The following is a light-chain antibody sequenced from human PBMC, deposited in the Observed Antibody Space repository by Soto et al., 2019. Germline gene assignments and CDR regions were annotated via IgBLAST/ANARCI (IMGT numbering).Light chain of an antibody. CDR3: QQYGTSEII. J-gene: IGKJ5*01. Sequence: EIVLTQSPASLSLSPGARATLSWRASQSVDSYLVWYQQKPSQAPRLLIFGASNRATGIPDRFSGSGSGTDFTLTISRLEPEDLAVFYCQQYGTSEIIFGQGTRREIK. CDR2: GAS. CDR1: QSVDSY. V-gene: IGKV3-20*01.